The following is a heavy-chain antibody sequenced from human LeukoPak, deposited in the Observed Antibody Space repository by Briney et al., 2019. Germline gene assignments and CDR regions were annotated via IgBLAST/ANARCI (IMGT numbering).Heavy chain of an antibody. Sequence: SVKVSCKASGGTFSSYAISWVRQAPGQGLEWMGRIIPILGIANYAQKFQGRVTITADKSTSTAYMELSSLRSEDTAVYYCARSGVDFWSGYYRLHSSDYYYYGMDVWGQGTTVTVSS. CDR2: IIPILGIA. CDR1: GGTFSSYA. CDR3: ARSGVDFWSGYYRLHSSDYYYYGMDV. D-gene: IGHD3-3*01. J-gene: IGHJ6*02. V-gene: IGHV1-69*04.